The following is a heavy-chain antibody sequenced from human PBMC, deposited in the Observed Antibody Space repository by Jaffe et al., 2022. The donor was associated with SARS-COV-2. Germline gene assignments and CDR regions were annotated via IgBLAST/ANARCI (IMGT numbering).Heavy chain of an antibody. CDR3: VKGRELLIAEYFQH. J-gene: IGHJ1*01. Sequence: EVQLVESGGGLVQPGGSLRLSCSASGFTFSSYAMHWVRQAPGKGLEYVSAISSNGGSTYYADSVKGRFTISRDNSKNTLYLQMSSLRAEDTAVYYCVKGRELLIAEYFQHWGQGTLVTVSS. D-gene: IGHD1-26*01. V-gene: IGHV3-64D*09. CDR2: ISSNGGST. CDR1: GFTFSSYA.